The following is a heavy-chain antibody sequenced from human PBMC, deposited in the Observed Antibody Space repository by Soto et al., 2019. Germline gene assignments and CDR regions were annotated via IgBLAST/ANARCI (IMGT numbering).Heavy chain of an antibody. V-gene: IGHV4-31*03. CDR3: ARDSSYQSLYLNRGFDP. J-gene: IGHJ5*02. D-gene: IGHD2-15*01. CDR2: IYYSGST. Sequence: QVQLQESGPGLVKPSQTLSLTCTVSGGSISSGGYYWSWIRQHPGKGLEWIWYIYYSGSTYYNPSLKSRVNLSVDTSKNQFSLKLSSVTAADTAVYYCARDSSYQSLYLNRGFDPWGQGTLVTVSS. CDR1: GGSISSGGYY.